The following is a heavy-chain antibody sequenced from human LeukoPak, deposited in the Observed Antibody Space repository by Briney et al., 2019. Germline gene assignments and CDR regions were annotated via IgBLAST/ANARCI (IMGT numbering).Heavy chain of an antibody. Sequence: GSLRLSCAASGFTFSSYDMHWICQATGKGLEWVSGIGVPGDTYYPGSVKGRFTISRENARSSLYLQMNSLRAGDTAVYYCARAGWKDGKYYFDYWGQRTMVADSS. CDR3: ARAGWKDGKYYFDY. CDR1: GFTFSSYD. V-gene: IGHV3-13*04. CDR2: IGVPGDT. J-gene: IGHJ4*02. D-gene: IGHD1-1*01.